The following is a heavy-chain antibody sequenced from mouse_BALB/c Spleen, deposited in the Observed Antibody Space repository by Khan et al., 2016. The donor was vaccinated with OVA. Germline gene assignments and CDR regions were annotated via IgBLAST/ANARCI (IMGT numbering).Heavy chain of an antibody. CDR2: INSDGAYT. V-gene: IGHV5-9-3*01. D-gene: IGHD1-3*01. Sequence: EVELVESGGGLVKPGGSLKLSCAASGFTFSSYAVSWVRQTPEKRLEWVATINSDGAYTYYPDSVKGRFTISRDNARNTLYLQMSSLRSEDTAMYYCASHNFGPFAYWGQVTLVTVSA. CDR3: ASHNFGPFAY. J-gene: IGHJ3*01. CDR1: GFTFSSYA.